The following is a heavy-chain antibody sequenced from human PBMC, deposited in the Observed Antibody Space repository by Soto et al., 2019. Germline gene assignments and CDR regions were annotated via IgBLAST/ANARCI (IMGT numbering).Heavy chain of an antibody. J-gene: IGHJ6*02. D-gene: IGHD2-8*02. CDR2: IIPILTTP. V-gene: IGHV1-69*13. CDR1: GGTFSIYG. Sequence: SVKVSCKASGGTFSIYGFSWVRQAPGQGPEWIGGIIPILTTPNYAQKFHGRVTIVADESTTTVYMELSSLKSEDTAVYYCATSVGIAPTGEDGMDVWGQGTTVTVSS. CDR3: ATSVGIAPTGEDGMDV.